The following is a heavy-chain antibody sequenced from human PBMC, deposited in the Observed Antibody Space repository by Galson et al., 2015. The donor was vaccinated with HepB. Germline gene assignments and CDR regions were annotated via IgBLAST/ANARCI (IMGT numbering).Heavy chain of an antibody. CDR1: GFTFSSYG. Sequence: SLRLSCAASGFTFSSYGMHWVRQAPGKGLEWVSYISSSSSYTNYADSVKGRFTISRDNAKNSLYLQMNSLRAEDTAVYYCARDLAAAGTSLDYYYYGMDVWGQGTTVTVSS. CDR3: ARDLAAAGTSLDYYYYGMDV. CDR2: ISSSSSYT. J-gene: IGHJ6*02. V-gene: IGHV3-21*05. D-gene: IGHD6-13*01.